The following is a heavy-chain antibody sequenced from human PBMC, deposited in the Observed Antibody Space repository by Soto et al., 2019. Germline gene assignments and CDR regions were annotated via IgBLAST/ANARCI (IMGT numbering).Heavy chain of an antibody. D-gene: IGHD5-18*01. CDR3: ARDLYSYGYYAMDV. CDR2: ISAYNGNT. V-gene: IGHV1-18*04. J-gene: IGHJ6*02. CDR1: GYTFTTYG. Sequence: QVHLVKSGAEVKKPGASVKVSCKTSGYTFTTYGIIWVRQAPGQGLGGMGWISAYNGNTNYAQKLQGRVTMTTDTATRTAYMELRSLRSDDTAVYYCARDLYSYGYYAMDVWGQGTTVTVSS.